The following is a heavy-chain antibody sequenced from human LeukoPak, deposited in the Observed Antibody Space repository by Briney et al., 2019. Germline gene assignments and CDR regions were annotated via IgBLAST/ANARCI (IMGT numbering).Heavy chain of an antibody. CDR1: GGSISSSSYY. Sequence: NSSETLSLTCTVSGGSISSSSYYWSWIRQPPGKGLEWIGYIYYSGSTNYNPSLKSRVIISVDTSKNQFSLKLSSVTAADTAVYYCARARTYYYDSSGSYYYYGMDVWGQGTTVTVSS. CDR2: IYYSGST. D-gene: IGHD3-22*01. V-gene: IGHV4-61*01. CDR3: ARARTYYYDSSGSYYYYGMDV. J-gene: IGHJ6*02.